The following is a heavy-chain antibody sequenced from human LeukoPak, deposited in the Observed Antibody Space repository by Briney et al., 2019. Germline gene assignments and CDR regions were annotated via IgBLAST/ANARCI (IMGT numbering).Heavy chain of an antibody. V-gene: IGHV3-21*01. CDR3: ARDLVRGTAY. D-gene: IGHD1-14*01. CDR2: ISSSSSYI. CDR1: GFTFSSYS. J-gene: IGHJ4*02. Sequence: GGSLRLSCAASGFTFSSYSMNWVRQAPGKGLEWVSSISSSSSYIYYADSVKGRFTISRDNAKNSLYLQMNSLGAEDMAVYYCARDLVRGTAYWGQGTLVTVSS.